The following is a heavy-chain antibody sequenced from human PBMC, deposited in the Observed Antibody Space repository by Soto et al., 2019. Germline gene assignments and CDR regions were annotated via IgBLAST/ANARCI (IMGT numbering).Heavy chain of an antibody. J-gene: IGHJ4*02. V-gene: IGHV4-30-4*01. D-gene: IGHD7-27*01. CDR3: ARGPSGDKVDY. CDR2: IYDSGST. Sequence: SETLSLTCTVSGGSISSAYYYWSWIRQPPGKGLEWIGHIYDSGSTYSNPSLQSQVTISMDTSKNQFSLKLSSVTAADTAVYYCARGPSGDKVDYWGQGTLVTVSS. CDR1: GGSISSAYYY.